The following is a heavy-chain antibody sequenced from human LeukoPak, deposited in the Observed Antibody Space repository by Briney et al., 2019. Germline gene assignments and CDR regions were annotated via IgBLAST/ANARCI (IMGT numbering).Heavy chain of an antibody. Sequence: PGGSLRLSCAASGFTFSNAWMNWVRQAPGKGLEWVGRIKSKTDGGTTDYAAPVKGRFTISRDDSKNTLYLQMNSLKTEDTAAYYCTTGPAGYCSGGSCSTSYYYGMDVWGQGTTVTVSS. V-gene: IGHV3-15*07. D-gene: IGHD2-15*01. CDR2: IKSKTDGGTT. J-gene: IGHJ6*02. CDR3: TTGPAGYCSGGSCSTSYYYGMDV. CDR1: GFTFSNAW.